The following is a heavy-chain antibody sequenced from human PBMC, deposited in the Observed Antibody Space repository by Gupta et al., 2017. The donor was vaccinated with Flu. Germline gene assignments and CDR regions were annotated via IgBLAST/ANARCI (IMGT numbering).Heavy chain of an antibody. CDR1: GFSFSDYA. J-gene: IGHJ2*01. V-gene: IGHV3-21*06. Sequence: EVQLVESGGGLVKPGGSLRLSCAASGFSFSDYAMNWVRQAPGKGLEWVSSISGMNIYIYYADSVKGRLTISRDNAKNSLYLEMNNLRDDDTGVYYCARYQGDNYFDNSDPVGYFDLWGRGTLVTVSS. CDR3: ARYQGDNYFDNSDPVGYFDL. CDR2: ISGMNIYI. D-gene: IGHD3-9*01.